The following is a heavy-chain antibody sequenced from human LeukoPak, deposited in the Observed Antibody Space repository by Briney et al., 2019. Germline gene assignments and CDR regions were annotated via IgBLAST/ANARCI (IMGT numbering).Heavy chain of an antibody. V-gene: IGHV1-46*01. CDR3: ARDLIAAAAGAVLYYFDY. Sequence: ASVKVSCKASGYTFTSYYMHWVRQAPGQGLERMGIINPSGGSTSYAQKFQGRVTMTRDTSTSTVYMELSSLRSEDTAVYYCARDLIAAAAGAVLYYFDYWGQGTLVTVSS. D-gene: IGHD6-13*01. CDR1: GYTFTSYY. J-gene: IGHJ4*02. CDR2: INPSGGST.